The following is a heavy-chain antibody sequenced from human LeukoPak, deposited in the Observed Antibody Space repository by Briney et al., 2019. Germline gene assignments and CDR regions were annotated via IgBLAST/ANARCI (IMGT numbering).Heavy chain of an antibody. J-gene: IGHJ4*02. Sequence: GGSLRLSCAASGFTFSSYWMSWVRQAPGKGLEWVANIKQDGSEKYYVDSVKGRFTISRDNAKNSLYLQMNSLRAEDTAVYYCARCVRHACHYFDYWGRGTLVTVSS. CDR2: IKQDGSEK. CDR1: GFTFSSYW. CDR3: ARCVRHACHYFDY. D-gene: IGHD3-16*01. V-gene: IGHV3-7*01.